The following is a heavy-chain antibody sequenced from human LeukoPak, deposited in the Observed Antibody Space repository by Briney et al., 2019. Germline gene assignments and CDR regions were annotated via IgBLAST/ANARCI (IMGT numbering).Heavy chain of an antibody. CDR2: ISGAGTTT. Sequence: GGSLRLFCHTSGFNFTVYYMTWIRQAPGKGLEWVSHISGAGTTTAYAESVKGRFTISRDNTKRTLSLQMNNLRDDDTALYYCARTPRVCPGECYTGYSDIWGQGALVTVSS. J-gene: IGHJ1*01. V-gene: IGHV3-11*01. CDR3: ARTPRVCPGECYTGYSDI. CDR1: GFNFTVYY. D-gene: IGHD2-8*01.